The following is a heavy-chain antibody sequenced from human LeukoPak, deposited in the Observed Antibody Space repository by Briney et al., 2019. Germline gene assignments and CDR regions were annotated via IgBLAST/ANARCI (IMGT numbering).Heavy chain of an antibody. J-gene: IGHJ4*02. CDR1: GFTFSSYG. D-gene: IGHD6-19*01. V-gene: IGHV3-33*01. CDR2: IWYDGSKK. Sequence: GGSLRLSCATSGFTFSSYGMHWVRQAPGEGLEWVAVIWYDGSKKYYADSVKGRFTISRDDSKNTLYLQMNSLRAEDTAVYYCVRDGGAGFDYWGQGTLVTVSS. CDR3: VRDGGAGFDY.